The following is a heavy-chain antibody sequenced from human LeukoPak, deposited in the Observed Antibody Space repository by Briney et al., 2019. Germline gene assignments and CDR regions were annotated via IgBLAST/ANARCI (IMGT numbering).Heavy chain of an antibody. CDR2: ISWNSGSI. V-gene: IGHV3-9*01. CDR3: AKVIGGDYGDYRGYFDY. D-gene: IGHD4-17*01. Sequence: GRSLRLSCAASGFTFDGYAMHWVRQAPGKGLEWVSGISWNSGSIGYADSVKGRFTISRDNAKNSLYLQVNSLRAEDTALYYCAKVIGGDYGDYRGYFDYWGQGTLVTVSS. CDR1: GFTFDGYA. J-gene: IGHJ4*02.